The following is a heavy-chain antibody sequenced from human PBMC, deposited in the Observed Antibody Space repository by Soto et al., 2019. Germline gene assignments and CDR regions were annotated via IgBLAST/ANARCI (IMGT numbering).Heavy chain of an antibody. CDR3: ARDHGGYGTFDY. D-gene: IGHD5-12*01. CDR1: GYTFSSSA. V-gene: IGHV1-18*04. Sequence: QVRLVQSGPEVKKPEASVKVSCKASGYTFSSSAISWVRQAPGQGPEWMGWISSSGVTNYAQNFQGRVTLTVDSSTTTAYMEVRSLSSADTAIYYYARDHGGYGTFDYWGQGTLVTVSS. J-gene: IGHJ4*02. CDR2: ISSSGVT.